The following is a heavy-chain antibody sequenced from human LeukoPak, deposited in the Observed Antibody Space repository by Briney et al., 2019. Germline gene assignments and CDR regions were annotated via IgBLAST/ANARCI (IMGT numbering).Heavy chain of an antibody. CDR2: ISTYNGNT. CDR1: GYTFTNYG. Sequence: GASVKVSCKASGYTFTNYGINWVRQAPGQGLEWMGWISTYNGNTNYAQKLQGRVTMTTDTSTSTAYMELRSLRSDDTAMYYCAREVGGSFIYFDFWGQGTLVTVSS. CDR3: AREVGGSFIYFDF. V-gene: IGHV1-18*01. J-gene: IGHJ4*02. D-gene: IGHD1-26*01.